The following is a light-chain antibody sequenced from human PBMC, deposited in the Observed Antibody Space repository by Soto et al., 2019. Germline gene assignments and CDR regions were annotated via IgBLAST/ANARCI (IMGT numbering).Light chain of an antibody. CDR2: GAS. Sequence: EIVLTQSPGTLSLSPGERATLSCRASQSVSSSYLVWYQQKPGQAPRLLIYGASSRATGVPDRFSGSGSGTDFTLTISRLEPEDFAVYYCLQYHNLWAFGQGTKVEIK. J-gene: IGKJ1*01. CDR1: QSVSSSY. CDR3: LQYHNLWA. V-gene: IGKV3-20*01.